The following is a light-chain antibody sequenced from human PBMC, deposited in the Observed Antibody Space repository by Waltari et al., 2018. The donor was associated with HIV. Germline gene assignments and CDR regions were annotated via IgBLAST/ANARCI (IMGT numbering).Light chain of an antibody. CDR1: RSDFGFYHY. V-gene: IGLV2-11*01. Sequence: HSALTQPRSVSGSPGQSVTISCTGTRSDFGFYHYFSWYQQHPDTAPRLIILDVIKRPSGVPERVYSSKSGNTASLTISWLQAEDEADDDCCSYTVVSTYVCGSATKVTAL. CDR3: CSYTVVSTYV. CDR2: DVI. J-gene: IGLJ1*01.